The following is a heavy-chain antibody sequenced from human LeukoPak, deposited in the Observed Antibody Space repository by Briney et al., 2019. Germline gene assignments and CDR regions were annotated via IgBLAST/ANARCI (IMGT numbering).Heavy chain of an antibody. Sequence: GGSLRLSCAASGFTFSDDYMDWVRQAPGKGLEWVGRSRNKANSYTTEYAASVKGRFTISREHSKNSLYLQMNSLKIEDTAVYYCARSSGSYYVGYYFDYWGQGTLVTVSS. V-gene: IGHV3-72*01. CDR3: ARSSGSYYVGYYFDY. J-gene: IGHJ4*02. D-gene: IGHD1-26*01. CDR2: SRNKANSYTT. CDR1: GFTFSDDY.